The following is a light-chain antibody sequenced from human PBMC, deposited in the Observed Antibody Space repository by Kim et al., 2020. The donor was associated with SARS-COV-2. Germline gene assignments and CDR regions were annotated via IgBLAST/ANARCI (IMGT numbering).Light chain of an antibody. CDR2: GVS. J-gene: IGKJ4*01. V-gene: IGKV3-11*01. Sequence: PGDDSGRSSGSSSMFSDRLAWYERKLGQAPRLLIFGVSNGIRGIPARFSDSRSGTDFTLTISRLEPEDFAVYYCQQRSVWPGTFGGGTKVDIK. CDR1: SMFSDR. CDR3: QQRSVWPGT.